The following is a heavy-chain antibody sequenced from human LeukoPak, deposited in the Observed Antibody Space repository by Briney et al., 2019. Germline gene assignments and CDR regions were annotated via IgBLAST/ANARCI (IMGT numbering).Heavy chain of an antibody. J-gene: IGHJ6*02. CDR3: ARPGPPTAEFMDV. V-gene: IGHV4-34*01. D-gene: IGHD2/OR15-2a*01. CDR1: GGSFSGYH. CDR2: INHSGST. Sequence: PSETLSLTCAVYGGSFSGYHWSWIRQPPGKGLEWIGEINHSGSTNYNPSLKSRVTISVDTSKNQFSLKLSSVTAADTAVYYCARPGPPTAEFMDVWGQGTTVTVSS.